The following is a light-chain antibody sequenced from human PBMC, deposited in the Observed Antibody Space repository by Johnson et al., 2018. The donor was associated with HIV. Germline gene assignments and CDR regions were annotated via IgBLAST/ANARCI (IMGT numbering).Light chain of an antibody. CDR2: ENN. CDR3: GTWDNSLSTGGV. V-gene: IGLV1-51*02. J-gene: IGLJ1*01. CDR1: SSNIGNNY. Sequence: QSVLTQPPSVSAAPGQKVTFSCSGSSSNIGNNYVSWYQQVPGTAPKLLIYENNKRPSGIPDRFSGSKSGPSATLGIAGLQTGDEADYYCGTWDNSLSTGGVFGTVTKVTVL.